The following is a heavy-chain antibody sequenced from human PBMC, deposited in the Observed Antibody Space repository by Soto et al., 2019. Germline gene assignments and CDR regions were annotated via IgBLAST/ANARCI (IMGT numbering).Heavy chain of an antibody. D-gene: IGHD3-22*01. CDR2: IYYSGST. CDR3: ASTGRDYYYSSAPPRRYRMDV. V-gene: IGHV4-39*07. J-gene: IGHJ6*02. CDR1: GGSISGSSYY. Sequence: SETLSLPCTVSGGSISGSSYYWGWIRQPPGKGLEWIGSIYYSGSTYYNPSLKSRVTISVDTSKNQFSLKLSSVTAADTAVYYCASTGRDYYYSSAPPRRYRMDVWGQGTTVTVSS.